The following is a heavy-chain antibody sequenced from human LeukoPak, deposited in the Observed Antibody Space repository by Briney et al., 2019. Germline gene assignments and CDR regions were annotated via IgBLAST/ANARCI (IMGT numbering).Heavy chain of an antibody. V-gene: IGHV3-21*01. CDR3: ARDPIMVRGVLDY. Sequence: GRSLRLSCAASGFTFSSYSMNWVRQAPGKGLEWVSSISSSSSYIYYADSVKGRFTISRDNAKNSLYLQMNSLRAEDTAVYYCARDPIMVRGVLDYWGQGTLVTVSS. J-gene: IGHJ4*02. D-gene: IGHD3-10*01. CDR2: ISSSSSYI. CDR1: GFTFSSYS.